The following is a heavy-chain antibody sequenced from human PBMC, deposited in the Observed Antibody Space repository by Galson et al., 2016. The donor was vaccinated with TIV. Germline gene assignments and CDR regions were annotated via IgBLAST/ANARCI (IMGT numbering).Heavy chain of an antibody. CDR3: AQAVYYDSTAYYLHY. J-gene: IGHJ1*01. CDR1: GYTFTGYD. Sequence: SVKVSCKASGYTFTGYDIVWVRQARRHGLEWMGRINPNSGDTNSAQKFQGRVTMTRDTSIRTAYLEVSRLTSDDTAVYFCAQAVYYDSTAYYLHYWGQGTLVTVSS. V-gene: IGHV1-2*06. D-gene: IGHD3-22*01. CDR2: INPNSGDT.